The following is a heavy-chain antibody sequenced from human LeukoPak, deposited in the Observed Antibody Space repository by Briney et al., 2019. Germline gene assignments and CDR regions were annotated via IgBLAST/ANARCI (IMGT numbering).Heavy chain of an antibody. D-gene: IGHD6-13*01. Sequence: GGSLRLSCAASGFTFSSYAMHWVRQAPGKGLEWVAVISYDGSNKYYADSVKGRFTISRDNSKNTLYLQMNSLRAEDTAVYYRARDREAAAPTYEYFQHWGQGTLVTVSS. J-gene: IGHJ1*01. V-gene: IGHV3-30*04. CDR1: GFTFSSYA. CDR2: ISYDGSNK. CDR3: ARDREAAAPTYEYFQH.